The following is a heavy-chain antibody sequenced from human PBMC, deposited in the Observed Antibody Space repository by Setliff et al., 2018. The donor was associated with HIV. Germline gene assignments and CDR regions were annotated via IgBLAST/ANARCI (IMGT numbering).Heavy chain of an antibody. D-gene: IGHD5-12*01. V-gene: IGHV3-15*01. CDR3: TTADLGRGLQLLDAFDI. CDR1: GFPFSNAW. CDR2: IKRKTDGGTT. Sequence: AGGSLRLSCAASGFPFSNAWMSWVRQAPGKGLEWVGRIKRKTDGGTTDYAAPVKGRFTISRDDSKDTLYLQMNSLKTEETAVYYCTTADLGRGLQLLDAFDIWGQGTMVTVSS. J-gene: IGHJ3*02.